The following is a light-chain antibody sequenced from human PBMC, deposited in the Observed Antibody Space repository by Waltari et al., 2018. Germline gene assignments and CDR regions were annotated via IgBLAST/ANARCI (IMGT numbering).Light chain of an antibody. CDR2: GTS. V-gene: IGKV3-20*01. CDR3: QQHGSLPAT. J-gene: IGKJ1*01. Sequence: EIVLTQSPGTLSLSPGERVTLSCRASQSVNGRLAWYQQKPGQAPRLLIYGTSSRATGIPDRFSGSGSGTDFSLTISRLEPEDFAVYYCQQHGSLPATFGQGTKVEVK. CDR1: QSVNGR.